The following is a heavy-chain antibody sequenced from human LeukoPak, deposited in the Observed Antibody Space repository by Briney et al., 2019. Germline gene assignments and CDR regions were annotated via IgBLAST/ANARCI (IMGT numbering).Heavy chain of an antibody. CDR1: GYTLTSYY. CDR2: INPSGGST. Sequence: ASVKVSGKASGYTLTSYYLHWVRQAPGQGLEWMAIINPSGGSTSRAQKFQGRVTMTRDTSASTVYMELSSLRSEDTAVYYCASVYKYGMDVWGQGTTVTVSS. CDR3: ASVYKYGMDV. J-gene: IGHJ6*02. V-gene: IGHV1-46*01.